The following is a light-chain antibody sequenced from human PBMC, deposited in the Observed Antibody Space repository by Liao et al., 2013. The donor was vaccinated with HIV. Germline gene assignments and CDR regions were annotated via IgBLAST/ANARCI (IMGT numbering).Light chain of an antibody. V-gene: IGLV3-21*04. J-gene: IGLJ3*02. CDR2: YDT. CDR3: QVWDRSSDHWV. Sequence: SYVLTQPPSVSVAPGKTVKITCGGNNIGSKSVHWYQQKAGQAPVLVIYYDTDRPSGIPERFSGSNSGNTATLTITRVEAGDEADYYCQVWDRSSDHWVFGGGTKVTVL. CDR1: NIGSKS.